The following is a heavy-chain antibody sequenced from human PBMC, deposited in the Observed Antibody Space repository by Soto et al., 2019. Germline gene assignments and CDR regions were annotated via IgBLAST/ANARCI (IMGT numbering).Heavy chain of an antibody. Sequence: SETLFLTCTVSGGSISSGGYYWSWLRQHPGKGLEWIGYIYYSGSTYYNPSLKSRVTISVDTSKNQFSLKLSSVTAADTAVYYCARGVDYGHSDYWGQGTLVTVSS. CDR2: IYYSGST. CDR3: ARGVDYGHSDY. CDR1: GGSISSGGYY. V-gene: IGHV4-31*03. J-gene: IGHJ4*02. D-gene: IGHD3-16*01.